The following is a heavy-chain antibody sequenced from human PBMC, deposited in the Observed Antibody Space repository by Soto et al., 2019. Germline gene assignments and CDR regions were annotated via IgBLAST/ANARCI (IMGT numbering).Heavy chain of an antibody. CDR2: IIPIFGTA. J-gene: IGHJ6*02. Sequence: QVQLVQSGAEVKKPGSSVKVSCKASGGTFSSYAISWVRQAPGQGLEWMGGIIPIFGTANYAQKFQGRVKITADESTSTAYMELSSLRSEDTAGYYCARVRITMVRGVFAYPYGMDVWGQGTTVTVSS. CDR1: GGTFSSYA. V-gene: IGHV1-69*01. CDR3: ARVRITMVRGVFAYPYGMDV. D-gene: IGHD3-10*01.